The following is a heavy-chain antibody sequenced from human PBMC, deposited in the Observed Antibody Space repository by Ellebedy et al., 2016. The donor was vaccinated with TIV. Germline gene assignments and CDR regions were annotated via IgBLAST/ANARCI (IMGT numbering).Heavy chain of an antibody. Sequence: GGSLRLSXRVSGFTFSSYGMHWVRQAPGKGLEWVAVISHDGSKKYYADSVKGRFTVSRDNTKNTLDLLMNSLRGEDTAVYYCTPEVADYFFYGMDVWGQGTTVTVSS. J-gene: IGHJ6*02. D-gene: IGHD1-14*01. V-gene: IGHV3-30*03. CDR2: ISHDGSKK. CDR1: GFTFSSYG. CDR3: TPEVADYFFYGMDV.